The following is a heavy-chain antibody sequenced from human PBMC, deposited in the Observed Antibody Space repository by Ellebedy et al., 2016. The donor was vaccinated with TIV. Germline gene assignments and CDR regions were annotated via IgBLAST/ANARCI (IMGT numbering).Heavy chain of an antibody. CDR3: ATGRGEGGHPSFFDF. D-gene: IGHD3-10*01. J-gene: IGHJ4*02. CDR2: INSDGSTT. CDR1: GFAFNNYY. V-gene: IGHV3-74*01. Sequence: GGSLRLSCAASGFAFNNYYMHWVRQAPGKGLMWVARINSDGSTTNYADSVQGRFTISRDNAKNSLFLQMDSLRAEDTALYFCATGRGEGGHPSFFDFWGQGTLVTVSA.